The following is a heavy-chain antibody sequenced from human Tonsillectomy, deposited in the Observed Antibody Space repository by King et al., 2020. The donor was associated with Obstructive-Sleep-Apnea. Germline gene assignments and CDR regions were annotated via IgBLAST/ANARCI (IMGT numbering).Heavy chain of an antibody. V-gene: IGHV5-51*01. CDR2: IYPGDSDT. D-gene: IGHD1-26*01. Sequence: EVQLVESGAEVKKPGESLKISCKGSRYRFTSYWIGWVRQMPGKGLECMGIIYPGDSDTRYSPSFQGQVTISADKFISTAYLQWSRLKASDSAMYYCARRESGSYSNFDYWGQGTLVTVSS. J-gene: IGHJ4*02. CDR1: RYRFTSYW. CDR3: ARRESGSYSNFDY.